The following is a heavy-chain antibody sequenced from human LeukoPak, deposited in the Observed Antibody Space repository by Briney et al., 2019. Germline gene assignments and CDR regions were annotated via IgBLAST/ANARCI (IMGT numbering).Heavy chain of an antibody. CDR2: MSNNGAT. CDR3: ARLISIYCFDY. D-gene: IGHD3-3*02. Sequence: SETLSLTCTVSGGSISGFYWSWIRQPPGKGLEWIGYMSNNGATTYNPSLKSRVTMSVDTSKNQFSLKLSSVTAADTAVYYCARLISIYCFDYWGQGTLVTVSS. J-gene: IGHJ4*02. V-gene: IGHV4-59*12. CDR1: GGSISGFY.